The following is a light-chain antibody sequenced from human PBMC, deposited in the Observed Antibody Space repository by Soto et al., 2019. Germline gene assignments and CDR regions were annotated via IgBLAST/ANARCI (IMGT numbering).Light chain of an antibody. V-gene: IGLV2-11*01. J-gene: IGLJ1*01. CDR1: SSDVGAYNY. CDR3: CSYPGSDTWIYV. Sequence: QSVLTQPRSVSGSPGQSVTISCTGTSSDVGAYNYVSWYQQHPGSAPTLMIYDVIKRPSGVPHRFSGSKSGNTASLTISGLQAEDEADYYCCSYPGSDTWIYVFGTGTKLTVL. CDR2: DVI.